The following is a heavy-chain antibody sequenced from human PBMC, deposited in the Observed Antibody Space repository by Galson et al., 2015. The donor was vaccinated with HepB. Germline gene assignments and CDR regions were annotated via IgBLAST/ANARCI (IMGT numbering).Heavy chain of an antibody. Sequence: SLRLSCAASGFTLSSHWVTWVRQAPGKGLEWVANIKQDESEKYYVDSVKGRFTISRDNAKNSVYLQMNSLRAEDTAVYYCGRGHYGMDVWGQGTTVTVSS. V-gene: IGHV3-7*03. J-gene: IGHJ6*02. CDR3: GRGHYGMDV. CDR1: GFTLSSHW. CDR2: IKQDESEK.